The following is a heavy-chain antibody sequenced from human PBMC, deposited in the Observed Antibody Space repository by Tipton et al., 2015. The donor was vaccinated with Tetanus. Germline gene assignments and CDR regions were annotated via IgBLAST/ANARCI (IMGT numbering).Heavy chain of an antibody. CDR3: ARVVIWFGAPPSHFDY. CDR2: IYHSGST. CDR1: GGSISSGGYS. V-gene: IGHV4-30-2*01. D-gene: IGHD3-10*01. J-gene: IGHJ4*02. Sequence: LRLSCAVSGGSISSGGYSWSWIRQPPGKGLEWIGYIYHSGSTYYNPSLKSRVTISVDRSKNQFSLRLSSVTAADTAVYYCARVVIWFGAPPSHFDYWGQGTLVTVSS.